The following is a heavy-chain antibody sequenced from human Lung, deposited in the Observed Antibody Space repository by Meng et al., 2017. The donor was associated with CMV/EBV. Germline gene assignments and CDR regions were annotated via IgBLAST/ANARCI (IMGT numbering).Heavy chain of an antibody. D-gene: IGHD4-23*01. CDR2: ISSSSSYI. V-gene: IGHV3-21*01. CDR1: GFTFSSYS. CDR3: ARVMYPGGNTYWYFDV. J-gene: IGHJ2*01. Sequence: GGSLRLSXAASGFTFSSYSMNWVRQAPGKGLEWVSSISSSSSYIYYADSVKGRFTISRDNAKNSLYLQMNSLRDEDTAIYYVARVMYPGGNTYWYFDVWGRGTLVTFSS.